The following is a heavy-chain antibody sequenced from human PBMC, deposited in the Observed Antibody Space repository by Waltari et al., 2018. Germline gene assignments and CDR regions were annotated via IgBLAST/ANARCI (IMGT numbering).Heavy chain of an antibody. D-gene: IGHD3-9*01. CDR1: GGSISSGSVY. V-gene: IGHV4-61*02. Sequence: QVQLQESGPGLVRPSQTLSLTCTVSGGSISSGSVYWTWIRQPAGKGLEWVGHIFTSGSTNYTPFLKSRVSVSLDTSENQFSLRRSSVTAADTAVYYCARDEARYYDIMTGGGYYGLDVWGQGTTVTVSS. CDR3: ARDEARYYDIMTGGGYYGLDV. J-gene: IGHJ6*02. CDR2: IFTSGST.